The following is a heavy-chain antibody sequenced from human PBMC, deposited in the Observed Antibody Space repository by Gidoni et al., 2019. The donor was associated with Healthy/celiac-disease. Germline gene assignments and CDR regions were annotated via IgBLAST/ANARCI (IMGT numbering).Heavy chain of an antibody. J-gene: IGHJ4*02. CDR3: ARHGSVTVTTSPDY. Sequence: EVQLVQSGAEVKKPGESLRRSCTGSGYSLTSYWTSWVRQMPGKGLEWMGRIDPSDSYTNYSPSFQGHVTISADKSISTAYLQWSSLKASDTALYYCARHGSVTVTTSPDYWGQGTLVTVSS. V-gene: IGHV5-10-1*03. CDR1: GYSLTSYW. D-gene: IGHD4-17*01. CDR2: IDPSDSYT.